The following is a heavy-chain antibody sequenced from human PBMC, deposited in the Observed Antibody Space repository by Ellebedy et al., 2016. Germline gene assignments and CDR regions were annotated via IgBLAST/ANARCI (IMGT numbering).Heavy chain of an antibody. V-gene: IGHV5-51*01. CDR1: GYSFTTYW. CDR3: ARRLYSGSYNY. D-gene: IGHD1-26*01. J-gene: IGHJ4*02. CDR2: IYPDDSDT. Sequence: GESLKISCKGSGYSFTTYWIGWVRQMPGKGLELMGIIYPDDSDTRYSPSFQGQVTISADKSSSTAYLQWSSLKASDTAMYYCARRLYSGSYNYWGQGTLVTVSS.